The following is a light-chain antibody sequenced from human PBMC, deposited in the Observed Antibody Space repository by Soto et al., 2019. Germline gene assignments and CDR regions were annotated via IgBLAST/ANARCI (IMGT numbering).Light chain of an antibody. CDR2: EVN. Sequence: QSALTQPPSVSGSPGQSVTISCTGTSSDVGSYDRVSWYQQPPGTAPQLLIYEVNNRPSGVPDRFSGSKSANTASLTISGLQAEDEADYYCSPYTNTYALVFGGGTKLTVL. CDR1: SSDVGSYDR. CDR3: SPYTNTYALV. J-gene: IGLJ3*02. V-gene: IGLV2-18*02.